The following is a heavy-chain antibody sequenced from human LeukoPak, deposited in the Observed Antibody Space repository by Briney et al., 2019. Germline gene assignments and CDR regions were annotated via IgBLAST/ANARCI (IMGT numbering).Heavy chain of an antibody. D-gene: IGHD1-7*01. Sequence: GASVTVSCTASGYTFTSYAMHWVRQAPGQRLEWMGWINAGNGNTKYSQKFQGRVTITRDTSASTAYMELSSLRSEDTAVYYCARDPGYNWNLNWFDPWGQGTLVTVSS. CDR1: GYTFTSYA. CDR2: INAGNGNT. CDR3: ARDPGYNWNLNWFDP. V-gene: IGHV1-3*01. J-gene: IGHJ5*02.